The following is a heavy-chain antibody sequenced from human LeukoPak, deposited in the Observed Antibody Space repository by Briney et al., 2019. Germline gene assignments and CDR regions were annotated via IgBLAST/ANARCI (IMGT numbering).Heavy chain of an antibody. Sequence: SETLSLTCTVSGGSISSSSYYWGWIRQPPGKGLEWIGSIYYSGSTYYNPSLKSRVTISVDTYKNQFSLKLSSVTAADTAVYYCARSHKLWFGELLNPFFDYWGQGTLVTVSS. J-gene: IGHJ4*02. D-gene: IGHD3-10*01. CDR3: ARSHKLWFGELLNPFFDY. CDR1: GGSISSSSYY. V-gene: IGHV4-39*07. CDR2: IYYSGST.